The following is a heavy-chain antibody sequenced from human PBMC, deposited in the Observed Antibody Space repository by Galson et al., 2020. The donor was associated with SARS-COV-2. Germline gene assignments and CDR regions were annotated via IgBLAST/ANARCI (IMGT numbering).Heavy chain of an antibody. CDR3: AREIIRAAAAIDY. D-gene: IGHD6-13*01. CDR2: ISYDGSNK. CDR1: GFTFSSYA. Sequence: GGSLRLSCAASGFTFSSYAMHWVRQAPGKGLEWVAVISYDGSNKYYADSVKGRFTISRDNSKNTLYLQMNSLRAEDTAVYYCAREIIRAAAAIDYWGQGTLVTVSS. V-gene: IGHV3-30*04. J-gene: IGHJ4*02.